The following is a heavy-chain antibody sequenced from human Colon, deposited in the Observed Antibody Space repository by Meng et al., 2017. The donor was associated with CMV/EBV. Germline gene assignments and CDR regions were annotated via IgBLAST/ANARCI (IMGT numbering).Heavy chain of an antibody. CDR1: GGSLGRHY. CDR3: VRDLTGEEDY. CDR2: ISTSGRP. V-gene: IGHV4-34*01. J-gene: IGHJ4*02. Sequence: LRLSCAVSGGSLGRHYWSWIRQSPGKGLEWIGDISTSGRPNYTPSLKSRVTISIDTTRNQISLNLNSVTAADTAVYYCVRDLTGEEDYWGQGNLVTVSS. D-gene: IGHD7-27*01.